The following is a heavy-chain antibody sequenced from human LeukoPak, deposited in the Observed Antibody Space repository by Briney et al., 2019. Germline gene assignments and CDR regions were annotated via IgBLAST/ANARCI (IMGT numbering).Heavy chain of an antibody. CDR1: GFRFSDYS. D-gene: IGHD5-24*01. J-gene: IGHJ4*02. Sequence: PGGSLRLSCAASGFRFSDYSMIWVRQAPGKGLEWTSYIGIDSGNTHYADSVKGRFTISGDKAKNSLYLQMHSLRVEDTAVYYCARDYKYAFDNWGQGTLVTVSS. CDR3: ARDYKYAFDN. V-gene: IGHV3-48*01. CDR2: IGIDSGNT.